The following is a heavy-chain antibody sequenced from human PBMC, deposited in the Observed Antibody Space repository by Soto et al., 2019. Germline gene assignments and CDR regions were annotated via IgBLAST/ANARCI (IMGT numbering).Heavy chain of an antibody. J-gene: IGHJ2*01. CDR3: AXXXXXXXXXXXXHFDL. CDR1: GLSLSTSGMG. V-gene: IGHV2-5*02. CDR2: IYWDDDK. Sequence: QITLKESGPTLVKPTQTLTXTCTXXGLSLSTSGMGVGWIRQTPGKALECLGIIYWDDDKRYSPSLQSRLTITKDTSKNQVVLTMTNMDPVDTGTYXCAXXXXXXXXXXXXHFDLWGRGTLVTVSS.